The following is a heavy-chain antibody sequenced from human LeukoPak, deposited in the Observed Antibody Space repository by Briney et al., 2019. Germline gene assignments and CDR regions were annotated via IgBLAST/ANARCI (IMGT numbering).Heavy chain of an antibody. CDR2: INTDGSNT. V-gene: IGHV3-74*01. Sequence: PGGSLRLSCAAPGFTFSNYWMHWVRQAPGKGLEWVSRINTDGSNTRYADSVKGRFTVSRDNAKNTLYLQMNSLRADDTAVYFCAFPMTIVTPGSFDIWGQGTMVTVST. CDR1: GFTFSNYW. D-gene: IGHD4-17*01. J-gene: IGHJ3*02. CDR3: AFPMTIVTPGSFDI.